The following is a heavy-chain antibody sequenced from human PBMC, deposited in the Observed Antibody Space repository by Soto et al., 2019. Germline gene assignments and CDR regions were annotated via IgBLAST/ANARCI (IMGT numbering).Heavy chain of an antibody. J-gene: IGHJ5*02. CDR2: IYYSGST. V-gene: IGHV4-31*03. D-gene: IGHD4-17*01. CDR1: GGSISSGGYY. Sequence: SETLSLTCTVSGGSISSGGYYWSWIRQHPGKGLEWIGYIYYSGSTYYNPSLKSRVTISVDTSKNQFSLKLSSVTAADTAVYYCAAHDYGDNWFDPWGQGTLVTVSS. CDR3: AAHDYGDNWFDP.